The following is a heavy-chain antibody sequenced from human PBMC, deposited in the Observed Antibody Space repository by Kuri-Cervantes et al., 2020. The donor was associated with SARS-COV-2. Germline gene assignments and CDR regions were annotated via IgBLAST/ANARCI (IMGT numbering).Heavy chain of an antibody. J-gene: IGHJ5*02. CDR1: GFTFDDYA. V-gene: IGHV3-9*01. CDR2: ISWNSGSI. CDR3: AKDIREQLVGGVGWFDP. Sequence: SLKISCAASGFTFDDYAMHWVRQAPGKGLEWVSGISWNSGSIGYADSVKGRFTISRDNAKNSLYLQMNSLRAVDTALYYCAKDIREQLVGGVGWFDPWGQGTLVTVSS. D-gene: IGHD6-6*01.